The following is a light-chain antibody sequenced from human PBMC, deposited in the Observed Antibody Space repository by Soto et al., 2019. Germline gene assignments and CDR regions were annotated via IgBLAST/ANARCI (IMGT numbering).Light chain of an antibody. CDR2: DAS. V-gene: IGKV3-15*01. CDR1: ESVSSS. J-gene: IGKJ4*01. CDR3: QQYNNWPPLT. Sequence: EIVMTQSPATLSVSPGDRATLSCRASESVSSSLAWYQQIPGQAPRLLIYDASTRATGIPARFGGSGSGTEFTLTISSLQSEDFAVHYCQQYNNWPPLTFGRGTKVELK.